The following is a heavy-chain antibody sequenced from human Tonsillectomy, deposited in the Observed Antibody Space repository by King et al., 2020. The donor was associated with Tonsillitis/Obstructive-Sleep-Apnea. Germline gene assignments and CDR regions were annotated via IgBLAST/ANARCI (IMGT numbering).Heavy chain of an antibody. J-gene: IGHJ4*02. CDR1: GYSFTNYW. CDR2: IYPGDSDP. CDR3: ARLHPSSWSLDY. D-gene: IGHD6-13*01. Sequence: VQLVESGAEVKKPGESLKISCKGSGYSFTNYWIGWVRQMPGKGLEWMGIIYPGDSDPSYSPSFQGQVTISADKSISTAYLQWSSLKAPDTAMYYCARLHPSSWSLDYWGQGTLVSVSS. V-gene: IGHV5-51*01.